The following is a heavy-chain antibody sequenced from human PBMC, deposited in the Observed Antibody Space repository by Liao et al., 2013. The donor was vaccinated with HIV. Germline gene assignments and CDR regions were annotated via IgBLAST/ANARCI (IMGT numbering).Heavy chain of an antibody. Sequence: QVQLQQWGAGLLKPSETLSLTCAVYGGSFSGYYWSWIRQPPGKGLEWIGYIYYSGATYYNPSLKSRLTMSVDTSKNQFSLKLSSVTAADTAVYYCARDAYFDWDNWFDPWGQGTLVTVSS. CDR1: GGSFSGYY. V-gene: IGHV4-34*02. J-gene: IGHJ5*02. CDR3: ARDAYFDWDNWFDP. D-gene: IGHD3-9*01. CDR2: IYYSGAT.